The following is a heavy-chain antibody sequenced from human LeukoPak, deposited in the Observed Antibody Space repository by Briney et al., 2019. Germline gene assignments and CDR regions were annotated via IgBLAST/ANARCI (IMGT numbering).Heavy chain of an antibody. V-gene: IGHV3-30*19. CDR2: ISYDVNNK. CDR3: ARDLQAVSSGWYGCDY. Sequence: PGGSLRLSCEASGFTFNNFGMHWVRQAPGKGLEWVAVISYDVNNKYYADSVKGRFTISRDNSKNTLYLQMNSLRAEDTAVYYCARDLQAVSSGWYGCDYWGQGTLVTVSS. J-gene: IGHJ4*02. D-gene: IGHD6-19*01. CDR1: GFTFNNFG.